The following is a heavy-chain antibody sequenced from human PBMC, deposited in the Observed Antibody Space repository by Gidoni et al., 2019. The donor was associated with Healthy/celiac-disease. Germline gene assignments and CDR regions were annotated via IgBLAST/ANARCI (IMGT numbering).Heavy chain of an antibody. V-gene: IGHV3-48*01. J-gene: IGHJ3*02. Sequence: EVQLVESGGGLVQPGGSLRLSCAASGFTFSSYSMNWVRQAPGKGLEWVSYISSSSSTIYYADSVKGRFTISRDNAKNSLYLQMNSLRAEDTAVYYCARGYSYDSSGYYPGYDAFDIWGQGTMVTVSS. CDR2: ISSSSSTI. D-gene: IGHD3-22*01. CDR1: GFTFSSYS. CDR3: ARGYSYDSSGYYPGYDAFDI.